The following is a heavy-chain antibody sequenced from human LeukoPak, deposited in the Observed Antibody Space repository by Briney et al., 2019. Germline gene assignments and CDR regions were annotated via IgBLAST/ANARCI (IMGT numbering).Heavy chain of an antibody. V-gene: IGHV4-34*01. CDR3: ARGWYYDISRPFDP. Sequence: SETLSLTCAVYGGSFSGYYWSWIRQPPGKGLEWSGEINHSGSTNYNPSLKSRVTISVDTSKNQFSLKLSSVTAADTAVYYCARGWYYDISRPFDPWGQGTLVTVSS. CDR1: GGSFSGYY. CDR2: INHSGST. D-gene: IGHD3-9*01. J-gene: IGHJ5*02.